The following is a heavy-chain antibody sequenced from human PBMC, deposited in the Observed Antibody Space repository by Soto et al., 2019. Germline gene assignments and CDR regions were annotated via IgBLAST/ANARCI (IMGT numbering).Heavy chain of an antibody. Sequence: QVQLVESGGGVVQPGRSLRLSCAASGFTFSSYAMHWVRQAPGKGLEWVAVISYDGSNKYYADSVKGRFTISRDNSKNTLYLQMNSLRAEDTAVYYCARGVGATWFDPWGQGTLVTVSS. D-gene: IGHD1-26*01. CDR3: ARGVGATWFDP. CDR1: GFTFSSYA. J-gene: IGHJ5*02. V-gene: IGHV3-30-3*01. CDR2: ISYDGSNK.